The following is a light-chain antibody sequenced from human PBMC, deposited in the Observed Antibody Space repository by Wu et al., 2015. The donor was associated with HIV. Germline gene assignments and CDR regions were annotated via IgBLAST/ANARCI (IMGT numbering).Light chain of an antibody. Sequence: EIVMTQSPATLSVSPGERATLSCRASQNVNSNLAWYQQKPGQAPRLLIYGASTRATGIPARFSGSGSGTEFTLTITSMQSEDSAVYYCQQYNRWPPLTFGGGTKVEIK. CDR2: GAS. J-gene: IGKJ4*01. CDR3: QQYNRWPPLT. CDR1: QNVNSN. V-gene: IGKV3-15*01.